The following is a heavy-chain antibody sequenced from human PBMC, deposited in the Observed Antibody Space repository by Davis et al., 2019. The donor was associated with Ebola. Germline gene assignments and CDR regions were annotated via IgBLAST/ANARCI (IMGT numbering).Heavy chain of an antibody. J-gene: IGHJ4*02. V-gene: IGHV1-46*01. CDR1: GYTFITYY. D-gene: IGHD1-26*01. Sequence: AASVKVSCKASGYTFITYYIHWVRQAPGQGLEWMGIINPSGGSTTYAQKFQGRVTMTRNTSINTAYMELSSLRSEDTAVYFCAKDSSGVVGANDFDYWGQGTLVTVSS. CDR3: AKDSSGVVGANDFDY. CDR2: INPSGGST.